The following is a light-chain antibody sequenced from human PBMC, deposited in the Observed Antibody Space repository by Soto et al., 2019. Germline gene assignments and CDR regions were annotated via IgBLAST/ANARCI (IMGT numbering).Light chain of an antibody. V-gene: IGKV3-11*01. Sequence: EIVLTQSPGTLSLSPGERATLSCRASQSVSSNLAWYQQKPGQAPSLLIYGASTRATGTPARFSGSGSGTDFTLTITSLEPEDFAVYYCQHRSNWPLTFGGGTKVDIK. CDR1: QSVSSN. J-gene: IGKJ4*01. CDR3: QHRSNWPLT. CDR2: GAS.